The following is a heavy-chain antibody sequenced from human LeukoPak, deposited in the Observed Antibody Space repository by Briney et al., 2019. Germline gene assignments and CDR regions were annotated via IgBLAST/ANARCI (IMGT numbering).Heavy chain of an antibody. J-gene: IGHJ4*02. D-gene: IGHD3-10*01. CDR1: GGSFSGYY. CDR2: INHSGST. V-gene: IGHV4-34*01. Sequence: PSETLSLTCAVYGGSFSGYYWSWIRQPPGKGLEWIGEINHSGSTNYNPSLKSRVTISVDTSKNQFSLKLSSVTAADTAVYYCARGTPAEYGSGSYYNNYWGQGTLVTVSS. CDR3: ARGTPAEYGSGSYYNNY.